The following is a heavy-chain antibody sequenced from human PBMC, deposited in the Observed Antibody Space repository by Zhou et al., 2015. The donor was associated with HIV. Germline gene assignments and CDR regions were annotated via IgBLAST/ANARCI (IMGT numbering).Heavy chain of an antibody. D-gene: IGHD3-22*01. J-gene: IGHJ3*01. CDR3: ARSSVNHDYAFDL. V-gene: IGHV1-69*06. CDR2: ITPMFETE. CDR1: GGTFSGSD. Sequence: LVQSGTEVRKPGSSVKVSCKANGGTFSGSDISWVRQAPGEGLEWMGTITPMFETETYAEKFRARLAITVDRSTSAAYMELSSLTSEDAAVYFCARSSVNHDYAFDLWGQGTKVIVSS.